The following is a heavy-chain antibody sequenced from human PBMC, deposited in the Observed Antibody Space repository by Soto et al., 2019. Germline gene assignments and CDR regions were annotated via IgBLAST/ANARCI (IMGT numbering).Heavy chain of an antibody. D-gene: IGHD2-2*02. CDR1: GGSISSSSYY. V-gene: IGHV4-39*01. J-gene: IGHJ5*02. CDR3: ARRVYCSSTSCYMWVGPGGGGWLDP. CDR2: IYYSGST. Sequence: TLSLTCTVSGGSISSSSYYWGWIRQPPGKGLEWIGSIYYSGSTYYNPSLKSRVTISVDTSKNQFSLKLSSVTAADTAVYYCARRVYCSSTSCYMWVGPGGGGWLDPWGQGPLVTVYS.